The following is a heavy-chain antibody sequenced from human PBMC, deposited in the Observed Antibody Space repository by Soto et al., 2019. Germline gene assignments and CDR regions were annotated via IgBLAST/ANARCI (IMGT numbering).Heavy chain of an antibody. CDR3: ARGIWKGGVVATPFDS. J-gene: IGHJ4*02. Sequence: QVQLVQSGAEVKKPGSSVKVSCKASGGTFSSYAISWVRQAPGPGLEWMGGIIPIFGTANYAQKFQGRVTITADESTSTGYRELSSLRTEDMAVYYCARGIWKGGVVATPFDSWGQGTLVTVSS. CDR2: IIPIFGTA. V-gene: IGHV1-69*12. CDR1: GGTFSSYA. D-gene: IGHD2-15*01.